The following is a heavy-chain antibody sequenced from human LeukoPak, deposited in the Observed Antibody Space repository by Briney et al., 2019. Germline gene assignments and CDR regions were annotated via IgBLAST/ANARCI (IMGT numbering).Heavy chain of an antibody. CDR1: GYTFTGHY. Sequence: ASVKVSCKASGYTFTGHYMHWVRQAPGQGLEWMGWINPNSGGTNYAQKFQGRVTMTRDTSISTAYMELSRLRSDDTAVYYCARDGSYYGSGKPWFDPWGQGTLVTVSS. D-gene: IGHD3-10*01. J-gene: IGHJ5*02. CDR3: ARDGSYYGSGKPWFDP. V-gene: IGHV1-2*02. CDR2: INPNSGGT.